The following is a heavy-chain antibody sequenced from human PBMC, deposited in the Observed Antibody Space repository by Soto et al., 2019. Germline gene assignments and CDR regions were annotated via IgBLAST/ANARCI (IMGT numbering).Heavy chain of an antibody. CDR1: GFTFRDFQ. Sequence: VGSLRLSCAASGFTFRDFQMSWIRQAPGKGLEWISYISQNGNVIYYADSVKGRFTISRDDAKKSLYLEMNSLRAEDTAIYYCLTKKGVLPGYLDYWGQGTQVTVSS. CDR3: LTKKGVLPGYLDY. V-gene: IGHV3-11*01. D-gene: IGHD3-9*01. CDR2: ISQNGNVI. J-gene: IGHJ4*02.